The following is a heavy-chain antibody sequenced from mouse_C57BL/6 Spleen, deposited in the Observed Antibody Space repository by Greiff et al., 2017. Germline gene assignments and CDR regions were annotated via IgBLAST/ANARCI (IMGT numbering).Heavy chain of an antibody. D-gene: IGHD2-3*01. CDR1: GYTFTSYW. CDR2: IDPSDSET. J-gene: IGHJ3*01. V-gene: IGHV1-52*01. Sequence: VQLQQPGAELVRPGSSVKLSCKASGYTFTSYWLHWVKQRPIQGLEWIGNIDPSDSETHYNQKFKDKATLTVDKSSSTAYMQLSSLTSEDSAVYYCARSDDGPFAYWGQGTLVTVSA. CDR3: ARSDDGPFAY.